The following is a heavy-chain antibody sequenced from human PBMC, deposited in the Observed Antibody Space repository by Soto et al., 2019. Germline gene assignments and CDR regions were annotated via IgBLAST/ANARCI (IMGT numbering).Heavy chain of an antibody. D-gene: IGHD3-10*01. CDR1: GFTFSSYE. CDR2: ISSSGCTI. J-gene: IGHJ4*02. V-gene: IGHV3-48*03. CDR3: ARDGPAMVRGVILGVDY. Sequence: VGSLRLSCAASGFTFSSYEMNWVRQAPGKGLEWVSYISSSGCTIYYADSVKGRFTISRDNAKNSLYLQMNSLRAEDTAVYYCARDGPAMVRGVILGVDYWGQGTLVTVS.